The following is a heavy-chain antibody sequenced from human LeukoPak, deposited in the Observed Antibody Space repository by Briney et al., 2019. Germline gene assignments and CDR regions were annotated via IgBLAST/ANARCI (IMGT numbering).Heavy chain of an antibody. CDR1: GYTFTGYY. CDR2: INPNSGGT. CDR3: ARTQWLETPYYYYYYMDV. J-gene: IGHJ6*03. Sequence: GASVKVSCKASGYTFTGYYMHWVRQAPGQGLEWMGWINPNSGGTNYAQKFQGRVTMTRDTSISTAYVELSRLRSDDTAVYYCARTQWLETPYYYYYYMDVWGKGTTVTVSS. V-gene: IGHV1-2*02. D-gene: IGHD6-19*01.